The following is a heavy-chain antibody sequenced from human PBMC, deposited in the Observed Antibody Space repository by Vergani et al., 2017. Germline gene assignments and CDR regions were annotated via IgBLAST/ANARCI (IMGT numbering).Heavy chain of an antibody. CDR2: INTNTGNP. V-gene: IGHV7-4-1*02. CDR3: VRKRLGKTKADFDY. Sequence: QVQLVQSGSELKKPGASVKVSCKASGYTFTNYNINWLRQAPGQGPEWVGWINTNTGNPTNAQDFTGRFVFSLDTSVNTAYLQISSLKAEGSAVHYCVRKRLGKTKADFDYWGQGTLVSVSS. J-gene: IGHJ4*02. CDR1: GYTFTNYN. D-gene: IGHD3-16*01.